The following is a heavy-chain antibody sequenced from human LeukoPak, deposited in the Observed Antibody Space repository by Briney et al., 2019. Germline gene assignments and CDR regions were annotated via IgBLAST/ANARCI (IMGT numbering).Heavy chain of an antibody. CDR2: IYYSGST. CDR1: GGSISTSNYY. V-gene: IGHV4-39*07. Sequence: PSETLSLTCTVSGGSISTSNYYWGWIRQPPGKGLEWIGSIYYSGSTNYNPSLKSRVTISVDTSKNQFSLKLSSVTAADTAVYYCARVNSLHDYGDYVRAFDIWGQGTMVTVSS. D-gene: IGHD4-17*01. CDR3: ARVNSLHDYGDYVRAFDI. J-gene: IGHJ3*02.